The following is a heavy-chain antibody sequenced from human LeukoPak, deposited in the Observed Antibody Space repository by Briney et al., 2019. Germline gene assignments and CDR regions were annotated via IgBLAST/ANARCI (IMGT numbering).Heavy chain of an antibody. V-gene: IGHV3-23*01. CDR1: GFTFSSYA. CDR3: ANDIAVAGDAFDI. Sequence: GGSLRLSCAASGFTFSSYAMSWVRQAPGKGLEWVSAISGSGGSTYYADSVKGRFTISRDNSKNTLCLQMNSLRAEDTAVYYCANDIAVAGDAFDIWGQGTMVTVSS. D-gene: IGHD6-19*01. CDR2: ISGSGGST. J-gene: IGHJ3*02.